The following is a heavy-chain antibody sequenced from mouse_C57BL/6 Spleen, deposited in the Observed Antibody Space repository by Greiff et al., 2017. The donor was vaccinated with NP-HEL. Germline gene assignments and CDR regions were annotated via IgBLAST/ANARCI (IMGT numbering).Heavy chain of an antibody. CDR2: ISSGGSYT. Sequence: EVHLVESGGDLVKPGGSLKLSCAASGFTFSSYGMSWVRQTPDKRLEWVATISSGGSYTYYPASVKGRFTISRDNAKNTLYLQMSSLKSEDTAMYYCARGNGNYEYWGQGTTLTVSS. D-gene: IGHD2-1*01. CDR3: ARGNGNYEY. V-gene: IGHV5-6*01. CDR1: GFTFSSYG. J-gene: IGHJ2*01.